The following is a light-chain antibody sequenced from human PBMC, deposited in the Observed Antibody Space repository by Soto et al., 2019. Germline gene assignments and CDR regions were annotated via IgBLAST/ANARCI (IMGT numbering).Light chain of an antibody. Sequence: EIVMTQSPATLSVSPGERATLSCRASQSVSSNFAWYQQKPGQAPSLLIYGASTRATGIPARLSGGGSGTEFSLIISSLLSDDVVVFYCWQYNNRPPITFGEGTRVEIK. CDR1: QSVSSN. J-gene: IGKJ5*01. CDR2: GAS. V-gene: IGKV3-15*01. CDR3: WQYNNRPPIT.